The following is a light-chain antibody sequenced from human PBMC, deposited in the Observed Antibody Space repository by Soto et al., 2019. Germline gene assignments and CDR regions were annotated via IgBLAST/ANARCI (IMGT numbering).Light chain of an antibody. J-gene: IGKJ5*01. V-gene: IGKV3-15*01. Sequence: EIVMTQSPATLSVSPGERAILSCRASQSISINLAWYQQKPGQAPRLLIYAASNRATGVPARFSGSWSGTEFTLTISSLQSEDFAVYYCQQYNNWITFGQRTRLEIK. CDR3: QQYNNWIT. CDR2: AAS. CDR1: QSISIN.